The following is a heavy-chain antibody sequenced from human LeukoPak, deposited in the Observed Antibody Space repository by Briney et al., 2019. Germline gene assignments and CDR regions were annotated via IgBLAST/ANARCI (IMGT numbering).Heavy chain of an antibody. J-gene: IGHJ6*03. CDR3: AREAWGYSSPNYYYYMDV. CDR2: INHSGST. Sequence: SETLSLTCAVYGGSFSGYYWSWIRQPPGKGLEWIGEINHSGSTNYNPSLKSRVTISVDTSKNQFSLKLSSVTAADTAMYYCAREAWGYSSPNYYYYMDVWGKGTTVTISS. D-gene: IGHD4-23*01. CDR1: GGSFSGYY. V-gene: IGHV4-34*01.